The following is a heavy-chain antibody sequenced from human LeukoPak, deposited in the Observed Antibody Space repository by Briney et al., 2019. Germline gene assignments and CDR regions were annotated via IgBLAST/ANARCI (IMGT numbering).Heavy chain of an antibody. CDR3: ARVGKRGFHFGYVRSDAFDV. CDR1: DDSITSYY. V-gene: IGHV4-4*07. Sequence: PSEPLSLPCHVSDDSITSYYWTWIRQAAGKGLEWIWRVHTSGTTDYNPSLRSRVAMSIETPKNQFSLWLSSATAADTAVYYCARVGKRGFHFGYVRSDAFDVWGHGTMVAVSS. J-gene: IGHJ3*01. CDR2: VHTSGTT. D-gene: IGHD5-18*01.